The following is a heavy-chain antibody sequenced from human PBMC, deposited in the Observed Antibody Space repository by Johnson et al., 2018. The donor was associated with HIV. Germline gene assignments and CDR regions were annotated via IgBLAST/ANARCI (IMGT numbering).Heavy chain of an antibody. J-gene: IGHJ3*02. D-gene: IGHD3-10*01. CDR2: ISYDGNDK. V-gene: IGHV3-30*04. CDR3: AREQTSMVQGVIWAFDI. Sequence: QMQLVESGGGVVQPGRSLRLFCAVSGFPFTTYTIHWVRQAPGKGLEWVALISYDGNDKYYADSVKGRFTISRDNSKNTLYLQMNSLRAEDTAVYYCAREQTSMVQGVIWAFDIWGQGTMVTVSS. CDR1: GFPFTTYT.